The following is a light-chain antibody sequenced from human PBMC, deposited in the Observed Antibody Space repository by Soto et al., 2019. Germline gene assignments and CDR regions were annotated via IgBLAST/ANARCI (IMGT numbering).Light chain of an antibody. J-gene: IGLJ1*01. CDR1: SSDVGGYNY. CDR2: EVS. Sequence: QSALTQPASVSGSPGQSITISCTGTSSDVGGYNYVSWYQQYPGKAPKLMIYEVSNRPSGVSNRFSASKSGNTASLTISGLQAEDEADYYCTSYTDSSNYVFGTGTKVTVL. V-gene: IGLV2-14*01. CDR3: TSYTDSSNYV.